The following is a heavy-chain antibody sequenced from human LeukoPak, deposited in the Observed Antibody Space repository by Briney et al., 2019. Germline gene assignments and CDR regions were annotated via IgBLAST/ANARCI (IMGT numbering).Heavy chain of an antibody. J-gene: IGHJ4*02. V-gene: IGHV3-23*01. CDR2: ISGSGGST. CDR1: GFTFSIYA. CDR3: AKDRIPDYYDSSGPIDY. D-gene: IGHD3-22*01. Sequence: PGGSLRLSCAASGFTFSIYAMSWVRQAPGKGLEWVSAISGSGGSTYYADSVKGRFTISRDNSKNTLYLQMNSLRAEDTAVYYCAKDRIPDYYDSSGPIDYWGQGTLVTVSS.